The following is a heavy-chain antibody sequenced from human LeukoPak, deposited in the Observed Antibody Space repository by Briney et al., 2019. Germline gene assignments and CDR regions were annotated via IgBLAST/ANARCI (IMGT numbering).Heavy chain of an antibody. CDR1: GFTVNSVW. CDR2: IRSKSEGGTA. V-gene: IGHV3-15*01. CDR3: TSTLGY. J-gene: IGHJ4*02. D-gene: IGHD7-27*01. Sequence: GGSLRLSCAASGFTVNSVWMTWVREAPGKGLEWVGRIRSKSEGGTADYAAPVKGRFTISRDDSKNTLSLQMNSLESEDTAVYYCTSTLGYWGQGTLVTVSS.